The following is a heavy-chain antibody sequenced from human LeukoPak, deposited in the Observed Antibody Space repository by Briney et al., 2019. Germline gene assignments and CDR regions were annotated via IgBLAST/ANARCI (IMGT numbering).Heavy chain of an antibody. J-gene: IGHJ4*02. Sequence: PGGSLRLSCAASGFTFSSYSMNWVRQAPGKGLEWVSSISTSSGSPYYADSVKGRFTISRDTSKNTLFLQMNSLRAEDTALYYCAKGGRGSYRFDYFDFWGQGTLVTVSS. V-gene: IGHV3-23*01. CDR2: ISTSSGSP. CDR3: AKGGRGSYRFDYFDF. CDR1: GFTFSSYS. D-gene: IGHD1-26*01.